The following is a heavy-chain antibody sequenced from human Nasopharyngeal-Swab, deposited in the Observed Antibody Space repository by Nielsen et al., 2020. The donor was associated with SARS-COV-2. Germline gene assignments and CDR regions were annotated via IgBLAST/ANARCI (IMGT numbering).Heavy chain of an antibody. J-gene: IGHJ4*02. CDR3: ARFPYGLYGYFDY. V-gene: IGHV3-21*01. CDR1: GFTFSDYN. D-gene: IGHD3-10*01. CDR2: ISSDSSFI. Sequence: GGSLRLSCAASGFTFSDYNMNWVRQAPGKGLEWVSYISSDSSFISYADSVKGRFTISRDDAKNSLYLQMNSLRAEDTAVYYCARFPYGLYGYFDYWGQGSLVTVSS.